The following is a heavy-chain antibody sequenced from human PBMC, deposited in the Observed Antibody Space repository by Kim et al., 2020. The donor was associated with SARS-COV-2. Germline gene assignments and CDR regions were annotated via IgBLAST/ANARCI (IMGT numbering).Heavy chain of an antibody. CDR2: ISRAGTTT. D-gene: IGHD3-10*01. J-gene: IGHJ6*04. CDR1: GFSFSSYS. V-gene: IGHV3-48*02. Sequence: GGSLRLSCVASGFSFSSYSMHWVRQVPGKGLQWLSYISRAGTTTSYADSVKGRFAISRDDAKNSIYLQMNSLRDEDTAVYYCARESASTLLEGSLYFYYGMDVWGKGTTVTVSS. CDR3: ARESASTLLEGSLYFYYGMDV.